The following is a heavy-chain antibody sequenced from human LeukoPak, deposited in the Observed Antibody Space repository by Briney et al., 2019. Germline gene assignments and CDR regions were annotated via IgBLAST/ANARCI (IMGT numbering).Heavy chain of an antibody. CDR3: AKSRPEVSEFVVVPAATDYYYYYGMDV. Sequence: PGGSLRLSCAASGFTVSSYYMYWVRQAPGKGLEWVSFIYSGGSTYYADSVKGRFTISRDNSKNTLYLQMNSLRAEDTAVYYCAKSRPEVSEFVVVPAATDYYYYYGMDVWGQGTTVTVSS. V-gene: IGHV3-66*01. D-gene: IGHD2-2*01. J-gene: IGHJ6*02. CDR1: GFTVSSYY. CDR2: IYSGGST.